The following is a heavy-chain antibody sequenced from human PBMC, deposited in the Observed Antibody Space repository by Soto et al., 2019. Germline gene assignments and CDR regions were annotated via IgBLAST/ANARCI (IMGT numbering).Heavy chain of an antibody. V-gene: IGHV4-4*02. CDR2: IYHSGST. CDR3: ARVPDRLDRSTPKTYNWFDP. Sequence: PSETLSLTCAVSGGSIRSSNWWSWVRQPPGKGLEWIGEIYHSGSTNYNPSLKSRVTISVDKSKNQFSLKLSSVTAADTAVYYCARVPDRLDRSTPKTYNWFDPWGQGTLVTVSS. J-gene: IGHJ5*02. D-gene: IGHD2-2*01. CDR1: GGSIRSSNW.